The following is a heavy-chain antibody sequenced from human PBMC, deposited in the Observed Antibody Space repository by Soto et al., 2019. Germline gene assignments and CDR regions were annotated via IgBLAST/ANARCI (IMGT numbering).Heavy chain of an antibody. V-gene: IGHV4-34*01. D-gene: IGHD5-18*01. CDR1: GGSFSGYY. Sequence: SETLSLTCAVYGGSFSGYYWGWIRQPPGKGLEWIGEINHSGSTNYNPSLKSRVTISVDTSKNQFSLKLSSVTAADTAVYYCARGHRPQGYSYGNNWFDPWGQGTLVTVSS. J-gene: IGHJ5*02. CDR2: INHSGST. CDR3: ARGHRPQGYSYGNNWFDP.